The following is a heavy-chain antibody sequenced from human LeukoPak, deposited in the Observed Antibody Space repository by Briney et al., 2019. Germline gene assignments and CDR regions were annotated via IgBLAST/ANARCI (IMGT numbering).Heavy chain of an antibody. Sequence: SETLSLTCTVSGGSISSSSYYWGWIRQPPGKGLEWIGSIYYSGSTYYNPSPKSRVTISIDTSKNQFSLKLNSVTAADTAVYYCSRGGAAAFGWFDPWGQGTLVTVSS. CDR1: GGSISSSSYY. CDR2: IYYSGST. V-gene: IGHV4-39*07. D-gene: IGHD6-25*01. J-gene: IGHJ5*02. CDR3: SRGGAAAFGWFDP.